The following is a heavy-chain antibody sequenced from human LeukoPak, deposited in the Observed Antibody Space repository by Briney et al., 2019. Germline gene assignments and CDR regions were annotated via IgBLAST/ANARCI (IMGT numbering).Heavy chain of an antibody. Sequence: ASVKVSCKASGYTFTGYYMHWVRQAPGQGLEWMGWINPNSGGTNYAQKFQGRVTMTRDTSISTAYMELSRLRSDDTAVYYCARERTLTSCYDYWGQGTLVTVSS. CDR1: GYTFTGYY. V-gene: IGHV1-2*02. CDR3: ARERTLTSCYDY. J-gene: IGHJ4*02. CDR2: INPNSGGT. D-gene: IGHD2-15*01.